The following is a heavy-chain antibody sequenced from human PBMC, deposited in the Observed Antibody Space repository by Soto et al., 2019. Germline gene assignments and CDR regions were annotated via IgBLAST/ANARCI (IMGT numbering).Heavy chain of an antibody. D-gene: IGHD3-3*01. CDR1: GFTFSSYG. CDR3: AKARTYYDFWSGYSYYYYYGMGV. Sequence: QVQLVESGGGVVQPGRSLRLSCAASGFTFSSYGMHWVRQAPGKGLEWVAVISYDGSNKYYADSVKGRFTISRDNSKNTLYLQMNSLRAEDTAVYYCAKARTYYDFWSGYSYYYYYGMGVWGQGTTVTVSS. CDR2: ISYDGSNK. V-gene: IGHV3-30*18. J-gene: IGHJ6*02.